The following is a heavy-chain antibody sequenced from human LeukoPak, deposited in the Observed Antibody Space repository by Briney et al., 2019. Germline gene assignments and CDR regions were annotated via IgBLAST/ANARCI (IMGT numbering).Heavy chain of an antibody. CDR2: IYYSGST. D-gene: IGHD6-19*01. CDR1: GGSISSSSYY. V-gene: IGHV4-39*07. Sequence: PSETLSLTCTVSGGSISSSSYYWGWIRQPPGKGLEWIGRIYYSGSTYYNPSLKSRVTISVDTSKNQFSLKLSSVTAADTAVYYCARETGYSSGWYLALWRGYFDYWGQGTLVTVSS. J-gene: IGHJ4*02. CDR3: ARETGYSSGWYLALWRGYFDY.